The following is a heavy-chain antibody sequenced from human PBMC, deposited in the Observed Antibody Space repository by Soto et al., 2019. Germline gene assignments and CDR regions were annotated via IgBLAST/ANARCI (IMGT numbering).Heavy chain of an antibody. J-gene: IGHJ4*02. D-gene: IGHD4-17*01. CDR3: ARRIHGDYSSFDH. V-gene: IGHV1-69*13. CDR2: IIPMFGVA. Sequence: ASVKVSCKASGGTFSRYTMNWVRQAPGQGLEWMGGIIPMFGVANYAQKFQGRVTITADESTSTAHMELSSLRSEDTAIYYCARRIHGDYSSFDHWGQGTPVTVSS. CDR1: GGTFSRYT.